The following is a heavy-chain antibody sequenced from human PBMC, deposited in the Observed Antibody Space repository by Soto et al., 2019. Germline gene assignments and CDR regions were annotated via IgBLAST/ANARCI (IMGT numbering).Heavy chain of an antibody. CDR2: INAYNGNT. CDR3: ARDFGYGLIDG. CDR1: GYTFTSYG. V-gene: IGHV1-18*01. D-gene: IGHD3-3*01. Sequence: QVQLVQPGGEVKKPGASVKVSGKASGYTFTSYGIIWVRQAPGQGLEWMGWINAYNGNTNYAQKVQGRATMTTDTSTSTAYMELRSLRSDDTAVYYCARDFGYGLIDGWGQGTLVTVSS. J-gene: IGHJ4*02.